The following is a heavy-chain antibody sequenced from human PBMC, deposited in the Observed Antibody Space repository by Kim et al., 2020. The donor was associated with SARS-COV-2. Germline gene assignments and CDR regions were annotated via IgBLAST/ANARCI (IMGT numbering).Heavy chain of an antibody. J-gene: IGHJ4*02. Sequence: GGSLRLSCAASGFTFSSYAMSWVRQAPGKGLEWVSAISGSGGSTYYADSVKGRFTISRDNSKNTLYLQMNSLRAEDTAVYYCAKDGSWNWYYYDSSGYYYSSYFDYWGQGTLVTVSS. CDR3: AKDGSWNWYYYDSSGYYYSSYFDY. CDR1: GFTFSSYA. V-gene: IGHV3-23*01. CDR2: ISGSGGST. D-gene: IGHD3-22*01.